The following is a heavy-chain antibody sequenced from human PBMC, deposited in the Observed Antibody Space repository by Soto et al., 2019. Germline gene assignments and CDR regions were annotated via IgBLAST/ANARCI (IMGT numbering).Heavy chain of an antibody. CDR2: IWYDGSNK. D-gene: IGHD6-19*01. CDR1: GFTFSSYG. V-gene: IGHV3-33*01. J-gene: IGHJ6*02. CDR3: ARDRSSSDYYYYGMDV. Sequence: GGSLRLSCAASGFTFSSYGMHWVRQAPGKGLEWVAVIWYDGSNKYYADSVKGRFTISRDNSKNTLYLQMNSLRAEDTAVYYCARDRSSSDYYYYGMDVWGQGTTVTVSS.